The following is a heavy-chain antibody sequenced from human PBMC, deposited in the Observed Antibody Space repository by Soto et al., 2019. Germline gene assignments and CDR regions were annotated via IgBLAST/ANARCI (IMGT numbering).Heavy chain of an antibody. CDR3: TRDHITIVRGVNRY. D-gene: IGHD3-10*01. CDR1: GYTFTSYG. CDR2: ISAYNGNT. Sequence: QVQLVQSGVEVKKPGASVKVSCKASGYTFTSYGISWVRQAPGQGLEWMGWISAYNGNTNYAQKLQGRVTMTTDTSTTTAYMELRSLRSDDTAVYYCTRDHITIVRGVNRYCGQGTLVTVSS. J-gene: IGHJ4*02. V-gene: IGHV1-18*01.